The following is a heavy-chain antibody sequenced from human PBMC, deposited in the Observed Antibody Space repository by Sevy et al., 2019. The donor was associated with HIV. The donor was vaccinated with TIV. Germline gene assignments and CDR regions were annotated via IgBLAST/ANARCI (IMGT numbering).Heavy chain of an antibody. V-gene: IGHV3-48*01. CDR3: ARDQGYCSGGSCFYYYYYGMDV. CDR2: ISSSSSTI. CDR1: GFTFSSYS. Sequence: GGSLRLSCAASGFTFSSYSMNRVRQAPGKGLEWVSYISSSSSTIYYADSVKGRFTISRDNAKNSLYLQMNSLRAEDTAVYYCARDQGYCSGGSCFYYYYYGMDVWGQGTTVTVSS. J-gene: IGHJ6*02. D-gene: IGHD2-15*01.